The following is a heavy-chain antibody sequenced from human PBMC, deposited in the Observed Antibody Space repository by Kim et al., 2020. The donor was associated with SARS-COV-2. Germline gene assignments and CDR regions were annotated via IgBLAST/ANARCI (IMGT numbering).Heavy chain of an antibody. Sequence: TISRDNSKNTLYLQMNSLRAEDTAVYYCARDAPRPGSSGSYYHIGGYFDYWGQGTLVTVSS. J-gene: IGHJ4*02. D-gene: IGHD3-10*01. CDR3: ARDAPRPGSSGSYYHIGGYFDY. V-gene: IGHV3-30*07.